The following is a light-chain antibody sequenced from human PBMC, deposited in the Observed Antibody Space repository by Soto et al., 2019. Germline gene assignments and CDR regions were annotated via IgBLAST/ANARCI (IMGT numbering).Light chain of an antibody. CDR3: GSWDSSLSAYV. J-gene: IGLJ1*01. V-gene: IGLV1-51*01. Sequence: QSAMTQPPSVSAAPGQRVTISCSGSSSNIGGNSVSWYQQFPGTAPKLLIYDDDKRPSGIPDRFSGSKSGTSATLGITGFQTGDEADYYCGSWDSSLSAYVFGTGTKVTVL. CDR2: DDD. CDR1: SSNIGGNS.